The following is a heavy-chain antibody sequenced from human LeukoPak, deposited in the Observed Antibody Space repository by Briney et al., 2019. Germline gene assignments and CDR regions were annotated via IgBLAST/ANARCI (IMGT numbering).Heavy chain of an antibody. CDR2: TRNKAHSHTT. D-gene: IGHD3-3*01. V-gene: IGHV3-72*01. J-gene: IGHJ6*02. CDR1: GFTFSSYA. CDR3: TRGSSGRTAHYNYGMDV. Sequence: GGSLRLSCAASGFTFSSYAMSWVRQAPGKGLEWVGRTRNKAHSHTTEYAASVKGRFTISRDDSKNSLYLQMNSLKIEDTAVYYCTRGSSGRTAHYNYGMDVWGQGTTVTVSS.